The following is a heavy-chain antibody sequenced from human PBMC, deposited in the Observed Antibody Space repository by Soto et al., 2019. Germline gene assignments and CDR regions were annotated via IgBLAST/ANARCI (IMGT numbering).Heavy chain of an antibody. V-gene: IGHV4-59*01. J-gene: IGHJ6*02. CDR3: GRVLISAGGYSYGFDYGMDV. Sequence: SETLSLTCAVYGGSFSGYYWSWIRQPPGKGLEWIGYIYYSGSTNYNPSPKSRVTISVDTSKNQFSLKLSSVTAADTAVYYCGRVLISAGGYSYGFDYGMDVWGQGTTVTVSS. D-gene: IGHD5-18*01. CDR2: IYYSGST. CDR1: GGSFSGYY.